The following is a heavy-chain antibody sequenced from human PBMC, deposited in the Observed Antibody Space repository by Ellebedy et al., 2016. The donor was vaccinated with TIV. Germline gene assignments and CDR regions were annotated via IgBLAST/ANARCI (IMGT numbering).Heavy chain of an antibody. Sequence: PGGSLRLSCAASGFTFSSYDMHWVRQATGKGLEWVSAIGTAGDTYYPGYVKGRFTISRENAKNSLYLQMNSLRAGDTVVYYCARAKGFRAFDIWGQGTMVTVSS. D-gene: IGHD3-10*01. CDR1: GFTFSSYD. CDR3: ARAKGFRAFDI. J-gene: IGHJ3*02. V-gene: IGHV3-13*01. CDR2: IGTAGDT.